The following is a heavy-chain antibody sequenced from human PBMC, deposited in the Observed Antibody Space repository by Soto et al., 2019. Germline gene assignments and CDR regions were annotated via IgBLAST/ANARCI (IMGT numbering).Heavy chain of an antibody. Sequence: PGGSLRLSCAASGFAFSSYAMSWVRQAPGKGLEWVSAISGSGGSTYYADSVKGRFTISRDNSKNTLYLQMNSLRAEDTAVYYCAKGGDDCSGGTCYYYYYGMDVWGQGTTVTVSS. CDR2: ISGSGGST. CDR3: AKGGDDCSGGTCYYYYYGMDV. D-gene: IGHD2-15*01. V-gene: IGHV3-23*01. J-gene: IGHJ6*02. CDR1: GFAFSSYA.